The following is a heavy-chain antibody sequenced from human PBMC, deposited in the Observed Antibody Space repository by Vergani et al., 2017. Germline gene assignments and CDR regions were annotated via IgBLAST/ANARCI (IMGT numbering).Heavy chain of an antibody. Sequence: QVQLVESGGGLVKPGGSLRLSCAASGFTFSDYYMSWIRQAPGKGLEWVSYISSSSSYTNYADSVKGRFTISRDNAKNSLYLQMNSLRAEETAVYYCARDYCSSTSCLSSYWYFDLWGRGTLVTVSS. CDR2: ISSSSSYT. CDR1: GFTFSDYY. J-gene: IGHJ2*01. CDR3: ARDYCSSTSCLSSYWYFDL. V-gene: IGHV3-11*06. D-gene: IGHD2-2*01.